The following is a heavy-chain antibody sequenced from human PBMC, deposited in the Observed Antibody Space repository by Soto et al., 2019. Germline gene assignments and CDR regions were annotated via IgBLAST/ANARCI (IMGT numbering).Heavy chain of an antibody. CDR3: AKGFIRDCGGDCTVDT. Sequence: EVQLLESGGGLVQPGGSLRLSCAASGFTFSSYTMSWVRQAPGKGLEWVSDISATGGSTYYADSVKGRFTFSRDNSKNKLYLQITSLRAEDTAVYYCAKGFIRDCGGDCTVDTWGQGTLVTVSS. V-gene: IGHV3-23*01. CDR2: ISATGGST. CDR1: GFTFSSYT. D-gene: IGHD2-21*02. J-gene: IGHJ5*02.